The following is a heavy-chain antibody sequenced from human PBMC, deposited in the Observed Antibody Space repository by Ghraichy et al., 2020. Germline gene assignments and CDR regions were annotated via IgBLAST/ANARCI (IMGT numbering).Heavy chain of an antibody. V-gene: IGHV3-21*01. J-gene: IGHJ6*03. Sequence: LTCAASGFTFSSYSMNWVRQAPGKGLEWVSSISSSSSYIYYADSVKGRFTISRDNAKNSLYLQMNSLRAEDTAVYYCARDSGYDLDPLDYYYYYMDVWGKGTTVTVSS. CDR1: GFTFSSYS. D-gene: IGHD5-12*01. CDR2: ISSSSSYI. CDR3: ARDSGYDLDPLDYYYYYMDV.